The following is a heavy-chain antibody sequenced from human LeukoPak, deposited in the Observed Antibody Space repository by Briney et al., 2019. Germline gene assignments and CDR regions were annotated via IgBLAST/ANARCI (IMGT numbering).Heavy chain of an antibody. Sequence: GGSLRLSCAASGFTFSSYWMSWVRQAPGKGLEWVANIKEDGSEKYYVDSVKGRLTISRDNAKNSLYLQMNSLRAEDTAVYYCVRDYYYESSGTTFDFWGQGTLVTVSS. CDR2: IKEDGSEK. CDR3: VRDYYYESSGTTFDF. D-gene: IGHD3-22*01. CDR1: GFTFSSYW. V-gene: IGHV3-7*01. J-gene: IGHJ4*02.